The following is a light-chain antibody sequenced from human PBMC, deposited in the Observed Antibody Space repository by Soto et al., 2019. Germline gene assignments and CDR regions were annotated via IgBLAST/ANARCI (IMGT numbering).Light chain of an antibody. J-gene: IGKJ5*01. CDR1: QSVSSKY. CDR2: GAS. Sequence: EIVLTQSPGTLSLSPGEGATLSCRASQSVSSKYFTWYQQKPGQAPRVLVYGASSRATGIPDRFSGSGSGTDFTLTISRLEPEDFAVYYCQQYGDSVTFGQGTRLEIK. V-gene: IGKV3-20*01. CDR3: QQYGDSVT.